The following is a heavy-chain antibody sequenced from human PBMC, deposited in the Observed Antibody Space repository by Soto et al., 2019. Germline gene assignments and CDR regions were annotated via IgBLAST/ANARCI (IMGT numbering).Heavy chain of an antibody. CDR3: ARDTHRSGLLQTAFDP. V-gene: IGHV1-18*01. CDR1: GYTFTSYG. CDR2: ISAYNGNT. Sequence: QVQLVQSGAEVKKPGASVKVSCKASGYTFTSYGISWVRQAPGQGLEWMGWISAYNGNTNYAQKLQGRVTMTTDTSTSTAYMELRRLRSDDAAVYYCARDTHRSGLLQTAFDPWGQGTLVTVSS. D-gene: IGHD3-22*01. J-gene: IGHJ5*02.